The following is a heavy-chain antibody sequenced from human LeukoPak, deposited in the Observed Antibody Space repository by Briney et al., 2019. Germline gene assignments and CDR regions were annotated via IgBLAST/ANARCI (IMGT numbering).Heavy chain of an antibody. V-gene: IGHV1-2*02. Sequence: ASVKVSCKASGYTFTDYYMHWVRQAPGQGLEWMGWINPNSGGTNYAQKFQGRVTMTRDTSISTAYMELSRLRSDDTAVYYCARDESSSSWYYFDYWGQGTLVTVSS. CDR3: ARDESSSSWYYFDY. D-gene: IGHD6-13*01. CDR1: GYTFTDYY. CDR2: INPNSGGT. J-gene: IGHJ4*02.